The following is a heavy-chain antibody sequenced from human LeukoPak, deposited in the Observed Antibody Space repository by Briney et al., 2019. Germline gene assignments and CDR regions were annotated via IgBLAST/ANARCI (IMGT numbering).Heavy chain of an antibody. Sequence: GGSLRLSCAASGFTFSSYAMSWVRQATGKGLEWVSAISGSGGSTYYADSAKGRFTISRDNSKNTLYLQMNSLRAEDTAVYYCAKTDSSSWYVSNWFDPWGQGTLVTVSS. D-gene: IGHD6-13*01. J-gene: IGHJ5*02. V-gene: IGHV3-23*01. CDR2: ISGSGGST. CDR1: GFTFSSYA. CDR3: AKTDSSSWYVSNWFDP.